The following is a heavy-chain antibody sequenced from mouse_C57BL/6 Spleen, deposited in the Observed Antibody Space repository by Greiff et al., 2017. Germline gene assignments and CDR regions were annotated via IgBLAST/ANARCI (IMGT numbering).Heavy chain of an antibody. J-gene: IGHJ1*03. CDR1: GFTFSDYG. Sequence: EVQRVESGGGLVKPGGSLKLSCAASGFTFSDYGMHWVRQAPEKGLEWVAYISSGSSTIYYADTVKGRFTISRDDAKNTLFLQMTSLRSEDTAMYYCARGGLGWLPHWYFDVWGTGTTVTVSS. CDR2: ISSGSSTI. D-gene: IGHD2-3*01. CDR3: ARGGLGWLPHWYFDV. V-gene: IGHV5-17*01.